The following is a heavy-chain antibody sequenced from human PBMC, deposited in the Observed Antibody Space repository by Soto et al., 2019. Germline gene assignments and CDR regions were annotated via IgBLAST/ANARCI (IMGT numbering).Heavy chain of an antibody. V-gene: IGHV5-51*01. CDR3: ARTFFYDSGGYYYDYYAMDV. Sequence: GESLKISCGGFNYRFATYWIGWVRQMPGRGLEWMGIIYPRDSDTRYSPSFQGRVTISADKSINTAYLQWNSLKASDTAMYYCARTFFYDSGGYYYDYYAMDVWGHGTTVTVSS. CDR1: NYRFATYW. D-gene: IGHD3-22*01. CDR2: IYPRDSDT. J-gene: IGHJ6*02.